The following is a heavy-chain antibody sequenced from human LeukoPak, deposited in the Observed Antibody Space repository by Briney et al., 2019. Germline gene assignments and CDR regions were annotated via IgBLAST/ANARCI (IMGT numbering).Heavy chain of an antibody. J-gene: IGHJ4*02. V-gene: IGHV1-69*04. Sequence: ASVKVSCKASGGTFSSYAISWVRQAPGQGLEWMGRIIPILGIANYAQKFQGRVTITADKSTSTAYMELSSLRSEDTAVYYCARGKPERGNSPYFDYWGQGTLVTVSS. D-gene: IGHD4-23*01. CDR2: IIPILGIA. CDR3: ARGKPERGNSPYFDY. CDR1: GGTFSSYA.